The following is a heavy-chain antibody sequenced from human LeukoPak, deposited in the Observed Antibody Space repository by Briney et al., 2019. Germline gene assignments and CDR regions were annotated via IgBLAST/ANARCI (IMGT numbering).Heavy chain of an antibody. V-gene: IGHV3-23*01. J-gene: IGHJ4*02. CDR3: AKTTAGYSSGRYPGGPVDY. Sequence: GGSLRLSCAASGFTFSIYAMNWVRQAPGKGLEWVSAVSGSCGGTYYPDSVKGRFRIARDNSKDRLYLQMNSLGAEDTAVYYCAKTTAGYSSGRYPGGPVDYWGQGTLVSVSS. D-gene: IGHD6-19*01. CDR2: VSGSCGGT. CDR1: GFTFSIYA.